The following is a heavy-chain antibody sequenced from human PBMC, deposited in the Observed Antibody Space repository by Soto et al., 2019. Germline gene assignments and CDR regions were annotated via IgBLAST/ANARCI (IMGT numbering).Heavy chain of an antibody. Sequence: ESGPTLVNPTQTLTLTCTFSGFSLSTSGVGVGWIRQPPGKALEWLALIYWDDDKRYSPSLKSRLTITKDTSKNHVVLTMTNMDPVDTATYYCAHRQDRYCSGGSCPLFDYWGQGTLVTVSS. V-gene: IGHV2-5*02. CDR3: AHRQDRYCSGGSCPLFDY. J-gene: IGHJ4*02. D-gene: IGHD2-15*01. CDR2: IYWDDDK. CDR1: GFSLSTSGVG.